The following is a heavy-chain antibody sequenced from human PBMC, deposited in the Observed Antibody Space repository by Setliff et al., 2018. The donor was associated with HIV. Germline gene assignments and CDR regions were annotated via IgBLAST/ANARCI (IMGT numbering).Heavy chain of an antibody. CDR1: GGSFSGFY. Sequence: SETLSLTCAVYGGSFSGFYWTWIRQPPGKGLEWIGEIKHGGSANYNPSLKSRVTISVDGSTNQFSLKLGSVTAADTAVYYCSRAIVAVTAIDHYYYGMDVWGQGTTVTVSS. D-gene: IGHD2-21*02. CDR2: IKHGGSA. J-gene: IGHJ6*02. CDR3: SRAIVAVTAIDHYYYGMDV. V-gene: IGHV4-34*01.